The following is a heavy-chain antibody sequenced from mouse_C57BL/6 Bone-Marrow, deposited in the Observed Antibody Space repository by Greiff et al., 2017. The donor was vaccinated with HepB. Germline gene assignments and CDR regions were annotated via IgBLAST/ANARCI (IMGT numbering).Heavy chain of an antibody. CDR2: IYPRSGNT. J-gene: IGHJ4*01. Sequence: VQLQQSGAELARPGASVKLSCTASGYTFTSYGISWVKQRTGQGLEWIGEIYPRSGNTYYNEKFKGKATLTADKSSSTAYMKLRSLTSEDSAVYFCARSVTTVVAARAMDYWGQGTSVTVAS. V-gene: IGHV1-81*01. CDR3: ARSVTTVVAARAMDY. D-gene: IGHD1-1*01. CDR1: GYTFTSYG.